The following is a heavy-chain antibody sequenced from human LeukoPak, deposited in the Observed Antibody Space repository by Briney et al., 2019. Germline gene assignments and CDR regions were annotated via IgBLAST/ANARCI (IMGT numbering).Heavy chain of an antibody. D-gene: IGHD5-24*01. Sequence: GASVTVSCKASGYTFTSYGISWVRQAPGQGLEWMGWISAYNGNTNYAQKLQGRVTMTTDSSTSTAYMDLRSLRSDDTAVYFCARDPGGRWGFDDWGQGALVTVSS. CDR1: GYTFTSYG. J-gene: IGHJ5*02. V-gene: IGHV1-18*01. CDR2: ISAYNGNT. CDR3: ARDPGGRWGFDD.